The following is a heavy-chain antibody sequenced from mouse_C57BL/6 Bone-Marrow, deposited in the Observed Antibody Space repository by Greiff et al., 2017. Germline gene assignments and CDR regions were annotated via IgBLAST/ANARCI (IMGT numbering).Heavy chain of an antibody. D-gene: IGHD2-3*01. CDR2: ISSGGSYT. V-gene: IGHV5-6*01. Sequence: EVKLMESGGDLVKPGGSLKLSCAASGFTFSSYGMSWVRQTPDKRLEWVATISSGGSYTYYPDSVKGRFTISRDNAKNTLYLQMSSLKSEYTAMYYCARPRWAMDYWGQGTSVTVSS. CDR3: ARPRWAMDY. J-gene: IGHJ4*01. CDR1: GFTFSSYG.